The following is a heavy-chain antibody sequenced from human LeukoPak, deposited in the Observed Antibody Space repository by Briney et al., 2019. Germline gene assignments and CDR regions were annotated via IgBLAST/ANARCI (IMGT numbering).Heavy chain of an antibody. CDR3: ARDRGDYNHNFDY. Sequence: GGSLRLSCAVSGFTFRNAGMHWVRQAPGKGLEWVAVIWYDGSQKYYADSVEGRFTISRDNSKNMLYLHMNSLRAEDTAVYFCARDRGDYNHNFDYWGQGTLVTVSS. CDR1: GFTFRNAG. J-gene: IGHJ4*02. CDR2: IWYDGSQK. D-gene: IGHD4-17*01. V-gene: IGHV3-33*01.